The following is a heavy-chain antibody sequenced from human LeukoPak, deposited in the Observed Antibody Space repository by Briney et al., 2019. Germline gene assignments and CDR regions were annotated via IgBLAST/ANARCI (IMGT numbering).Heavy chain of an antibody. CDR1: GVTFSSYA. D-gene: IGHD4-17*01. V-gene: IGHV1-69*04. CDR2: IIPILGIA. CDR3: ARARMTTVTPYYFDY. Sequence: VASVKVSCKASGVTFSSYAISWVRQAPGQGLGWMGRIIPILGIANYAQKFQGRVTITAGKSTSTAYMELSSLRSEDTAVYYCARARMTTVTPYYFDYWGQGTLVTVSS. J-gene: IGHJ4*02.